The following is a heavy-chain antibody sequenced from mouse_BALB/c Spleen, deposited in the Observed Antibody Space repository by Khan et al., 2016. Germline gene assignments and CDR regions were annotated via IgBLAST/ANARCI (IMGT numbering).Heavy chain of an antibody. CDR1: GFTFNTYA. Sequence: EVQLVESGGGLVQPKGSLKLSCAASGFTFNTYAMNWVRQAPGKGLEWVARIRSKSNNYATYYADSVKDRFTISRDDSQSMLYLQMNNLKTEDTAMYYCVRGNDYDVYFDYRGQGTTLTVSS. V-gene: IGHV10-1*02. J-gene: IGHJ2*01. D-gene: IGHD2-4*01. CDR3: VRGNDYDVYFDY. CDR2: IRSKSNNYAT.